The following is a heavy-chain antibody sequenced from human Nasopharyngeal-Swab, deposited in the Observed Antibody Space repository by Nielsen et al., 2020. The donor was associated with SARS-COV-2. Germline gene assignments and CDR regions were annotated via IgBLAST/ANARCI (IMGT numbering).Heavy chain of an antibody. J-gene: IGHJ6*02. D-gene: IGHD5-12*01. V-gene: IGHV3-23*01. Sequence: GGSLRLSCAASGFIFSSYAMNWVRQAPGRGLEWVSAISGGDDSTKYADSVKGRFTISRDNSKNTLDLQMNSLRAEDTAIYYCAKDRDSGDDSGEYYHYYGMDVWGQGTTVTVSS. CDR1: GFIFSSYA. CDR3: AKDRDSGDDSGEYYHYYGMDV. CDR2: ISGGDDST.